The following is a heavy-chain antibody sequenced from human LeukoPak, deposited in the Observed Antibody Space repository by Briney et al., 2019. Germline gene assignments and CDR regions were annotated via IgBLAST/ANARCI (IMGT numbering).Heavy chain of an antibody. D-gene: IGHD3-3*01. CDR2: INHSGST. V-gene: IGHV4-34*01. Sequence: PSETLSLTCAVYGGSFSGYYWSWIRQPPGKGLEWIGEINHSGSTNYNPSLKSRVTIPVDTSKNQFSLKLSSVTAADTAVYYCAVRGSLWSGYLRGKYYFDYWGQGTLVTVSS. CDR3: AVRGSLWSGYLRGKYYFDY. CDR1: GGSFSGYY. J-gene: IGHJ4*02.